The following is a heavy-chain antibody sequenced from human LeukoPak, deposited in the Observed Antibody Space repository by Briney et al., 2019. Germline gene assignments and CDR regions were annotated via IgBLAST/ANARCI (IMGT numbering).Heavy chain of an antibody. V-gene: IGHV3-23*01. J-gene: IGHJ2*01. CDR3: AKRRGDTAMVYWYFDL. CDR1: GFTFGSYA. Sequence: SGGSLRLSCAASGFTFGSYAMSCVRQAPGKGLEWVSAISGGAGSTYYADSVKGRFTISRDNSKNTLFLQMNSLRAEDTAVYYCAKRRGDTAMVYWYFDLWGRGTLVTVSS. CDR2: ISGGAGST. D-gene: IGHD5-18*01.